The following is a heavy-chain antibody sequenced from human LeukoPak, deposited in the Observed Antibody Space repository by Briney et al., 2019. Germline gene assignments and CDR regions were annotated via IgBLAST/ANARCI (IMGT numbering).Heavy chain of an antibody. CDR1: GGTFSSYA. Sequence: SVKVSCKASGGTFSSYAISWVRQAPGQGLEWMGGIIPIFGTANYAQKFHGRVAITTDESTSTAYMELSSLRSEDTAVYYCARMHSSSSIYYYMDVWGKGTTVTVSS. CDR3: ARMHSSSSIYYYMDV. J-gene: IGHJ6*03. D-gene: IGHD6-6*01. V-gene: IGHV1-69*05. CDR2: IIPIFGTA.